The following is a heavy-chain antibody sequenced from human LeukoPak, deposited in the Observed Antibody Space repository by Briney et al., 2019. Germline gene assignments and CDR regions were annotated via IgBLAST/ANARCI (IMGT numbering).Heavy chain of an antibody. CDR3: ARALATPLGVLTVGDFYYYMDV. CDR1: GGSFSSYT. D-gene: IGHD3-3*01. J-gene: IGHJ6*03. CDR2: IIPIFGSA. V-gene: IGHV1-69*05. Sequence: SVKVSCKASGGSFSSYTINWVRQAPGQGLEWMGGIIPIFGSATYAQKFQGRVSITTDESTSTAYLELSSLRSDDTAVFYCARALATPLGVLTVGDFYYYMDVWGKGTTVTVSS.